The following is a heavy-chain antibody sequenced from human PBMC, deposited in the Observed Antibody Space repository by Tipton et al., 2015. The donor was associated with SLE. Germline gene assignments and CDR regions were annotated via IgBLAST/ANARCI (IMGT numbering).Heavy chain of an antibody. Sequence: GSLRLSCAVSGGSISSSNWWGWVRQPPGKGLEWIGEIYHSGSTNYNPSLKSRVTISVDTSKNQFSLKLSSGTAADTAVYYCARGRSSGWYAVFDYWGQGTLVTVSS. J-gene: IGHJ4*02. D-gene: IGHD6-19*01. V-gene: IGHV4-4*02. CDR1: GGSISSSNW. CDR3: ARGRSSGWYAVFDY. CDR2: IYHSGST.